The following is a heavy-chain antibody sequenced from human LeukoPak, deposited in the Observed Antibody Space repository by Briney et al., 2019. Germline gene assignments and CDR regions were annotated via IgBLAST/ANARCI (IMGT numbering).Heavy chain of an antibody. Sequence: GASVKVSCKASGYTFTSYYIHWVRQAPGQGLEWMGIINPSGGSTSCAQKFQGRVTMTRDTSTSTVYMELSSLRSEDTAVYYCAREFAHVDTAMVFDYWGQGTLVTVSS. D-gene: IGHD5-18*01. J-gene: IGHJ4*02. CDR2: INPSGGST. CDR1: GYTFTSYY. CDR3: AREFAHVDTAMVFDY. V-gene: IGHV1-46*01.